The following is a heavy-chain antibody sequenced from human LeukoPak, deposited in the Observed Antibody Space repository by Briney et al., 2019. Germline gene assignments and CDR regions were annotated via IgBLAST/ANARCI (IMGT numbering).Heavy chain of an antibody. J-gene: IGHJ4*02. Sequence: GGSLRLSCAASGFTFSSYWMSWVRQAPGKGLEWVANIKHDGSEEFYGDSVKGRFTISRDNAKNTLYLQMNSLRVEDTAVYYCGRGAPPDYWGRGTLVTVSS. CDR1: GFTFSSYW. V-gene: IGHV3-7*01. CDR3: GRGAPPDY. CDR2: IKHDGSEE.